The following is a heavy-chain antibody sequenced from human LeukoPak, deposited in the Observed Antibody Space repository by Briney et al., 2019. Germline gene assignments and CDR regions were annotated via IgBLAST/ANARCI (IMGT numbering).Heavy chain of an antibody. CDR2: IKQGGSER. V-gene: IGHV3-7*01. Sequence: QPGGSLRLSCAPSGFTFSTSWMSWVRQAPGKGLEWVANIKQGGSERYYVGSVKGRLTISRDNAKISLYLQMNSLRAEDMAVYYCARHDFASPFDYWGQGILVTVSS. J-gene: IGHJ4*02. D-gene: IGHD2-21*02. CDR1: GFTFSTSW. CDR3: ARHDFASPFDY.